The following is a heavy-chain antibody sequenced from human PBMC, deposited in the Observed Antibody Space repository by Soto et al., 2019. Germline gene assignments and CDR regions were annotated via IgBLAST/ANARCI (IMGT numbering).Heavy chain of an antibody. CDR3: AKAPLGYKWYFDL. J-gene: IGHJ2*01. CDR2: ISGSGSMT. CDR1: GFTFSSYA. V-gene: IGHV3-23*01. D-gene: IGHD1-1*01. Sequence: EVQLLESGGGLVQPGGSLRLSCAASGFTFSSYAMSWVRQAPGKGLEWVSTISGSGSMTYYADSVKGRFTISRGNSKNTLDLQMNSLRAEDTAVYYCAKAPLGYKWYFDLWGRGTLVTVSS.